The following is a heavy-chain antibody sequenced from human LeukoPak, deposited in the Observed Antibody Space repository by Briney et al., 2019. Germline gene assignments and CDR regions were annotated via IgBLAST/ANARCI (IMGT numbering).Heavy chain of an antibody. CDR1: GYIFPNYG. V-gene: IGHV1-8*03. CDR3: ARASWGDYDILTGYYSDYYFDY. CDR2: MNPNSGNT. D-gene: IGHD3-9*01. J-gene: IGHJ4*02. Sequence: ASVKVSCKATGYIFPNYGINWVRQATGQGLEWMGWMNPNSGNTGYAQKFQGRVTITRNTSISTAYMELSSLRSEDTAVYYCARASWGDYDILTGYYSDYYFDYWGQGTLVTVSS.